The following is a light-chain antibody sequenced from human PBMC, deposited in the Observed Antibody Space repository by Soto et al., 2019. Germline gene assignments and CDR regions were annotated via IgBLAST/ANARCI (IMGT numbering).Light chain of an antibody. CDR3: QQYNSYST. V-gene: IGKV1-5*03. CDR1: QSVSDW. J-gene: IGKJ4*01. CDR2: NAS. Sequence: DVRLTQSLSVLSATVRDRVTLTCRASQSVSDWLAWYQRKPGKVPKILIYNASNLESGVPSRFSGSGSGTEFTLTISSLQPDDFATYYCQQYNSYSTVGGGT.